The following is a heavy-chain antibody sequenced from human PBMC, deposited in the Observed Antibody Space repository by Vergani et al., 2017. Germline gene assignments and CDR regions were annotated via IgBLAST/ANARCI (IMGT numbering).Heavy chain of an antibody. Sequence: EVQLLESGGGLVQPGGSLRLSCAASGFTFSSYAMSWVRQAPGKGLEWVSAISGSGGSTYYADSVKGRFTISRDNSKNKLYLQMNSLRAEDTAVYYCTREPYYYDSSGPPGFDYWGQGTLVTVSS. D-gene: IGHD3-22*01. J-gene: IGHJ4*02. V-gene: IGHV3-23*01. CDR3: TREPYYYDSSGPPGFDY. CDR1: GFTFSSYA. CDR2: ISGSGGST.